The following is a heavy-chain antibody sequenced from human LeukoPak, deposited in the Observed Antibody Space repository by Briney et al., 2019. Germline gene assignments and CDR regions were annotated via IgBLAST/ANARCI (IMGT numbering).Heavy chain of an antibody. J-gene: IGHJ4*02. CDR1: EFIFSGYW. V-gene: IGHV3-7*01. CDR2: IRQDGSEK. CDR3: ARDGFVGAADY. Sequence: GGSLRLSCAASEFIFSGYWMNWVRQAPGKGLEWVANIRQDGSEKQYVDSVRGRFTISKDNAKNSLYLQMNSLRVEDTAVYYCARDGFVGAADYWGQGTLVTVSS. D-gene: IGHD6-13*01.